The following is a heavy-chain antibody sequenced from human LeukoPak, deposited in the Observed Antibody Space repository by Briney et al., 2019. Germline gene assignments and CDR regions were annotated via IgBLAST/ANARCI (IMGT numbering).Heavy chain of an antibody. CDR2: ISYDGTNK. J-gene: IGHJ5*02. CDR1: GFTFSSYA. CDR3: ARDGTYFHFLTGYYEPNWFGP. V-gene: IGHV3-30-3*01. D-gene: IGHD3-9*01. Sequence: PGGSLRLSCAASGFTFSSYAINWVRQAPGKGLEWVAVISYDGTNKNYADSVKGRFTISRDSSKNTVYLEMNSLRGEDTAVYYCARDGTYFHFLTGYYEPNWFGPWGQGTLVAVSS.